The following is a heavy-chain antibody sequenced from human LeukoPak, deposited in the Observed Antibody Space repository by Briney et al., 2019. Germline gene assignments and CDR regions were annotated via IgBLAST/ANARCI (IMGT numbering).Heavy chain of an antibody. Sequence: KTGGSLRLSCAASGFTFSDYYMSWIRQAPGKGLEWVSYISNSGSTIYYADSLKGRFTVSRDNAKNSLYLQMNSLRAEDTAVYYCAKTTGPSGWSVALDYWGQGTLVTVSS. CDR3: AKTTGPSGWSVALDY. J-gene: IGHJ4*02. CDR2: ISNSGSTI. D-gene: IGHD6-19*01. V-gene: IGHV3-11*01. CDR1: GFTFSDYY.